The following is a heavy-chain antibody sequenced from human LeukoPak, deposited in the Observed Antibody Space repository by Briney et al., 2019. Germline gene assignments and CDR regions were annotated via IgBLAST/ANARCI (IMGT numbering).Heavy chain of an antibody. CDR1: RFTFSTYS. Sequence: KTGGSLRLSCAASRFTFSTYSMNWVRQAPGKGLKWVSSISSRSTYIYYADSVKGRFTISRDNAKNSLYLQMNNLRAEDTAMFYCATSMAQDVDALHIWGQGTMVTVSS. J-gene: IGHJ3*02. CDR3: ATSMAQDVDALHI. D-gene: IGHD2-8*01. V-gene: IGHV3-21*01. CDR2: ISSRSTYI.